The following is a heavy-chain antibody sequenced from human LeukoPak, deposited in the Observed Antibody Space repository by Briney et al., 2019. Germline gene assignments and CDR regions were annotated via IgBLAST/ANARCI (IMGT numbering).Heavy chain of an antibody. CDR2: INRDGSLT. CDR1: GFAFSTYW. J-gene: IGHJ3*02. D-gene: IGHD1-26*01. CDR3: AGDQSPQIDGIYYDAFDI. V-gene: IGHV3-7*01. Sequence: PGGSLRLSCAASGFAFSTYWMTWVRQAPGKGLGWVANINRDGSLTHYVDSVKGRFTISRDNAKNSLYLQMNSLRVDDSAVYYCAGDQSPQIDGIYYDAFDIWGQGTMVTVAS.